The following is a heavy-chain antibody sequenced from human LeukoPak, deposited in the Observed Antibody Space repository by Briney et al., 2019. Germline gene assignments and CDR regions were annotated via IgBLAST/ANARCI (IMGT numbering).Heavy chain of an antibody. J-gene: IGHJ6*03. CDR2: IKQDGSEK. Sequence: GGSLRLSCAASGFTFSSYWMSWVRQAPGKGLEWVANIKQDGSEKYYVDSVKGRFTISRDNAKNSLYLQMNSLRAEDTAVYYCARVRGDGYNYNYYYYMDAWGKGTTVTVYS. CDR3: ARVRGDGYNYNYYYYMDA. CDR1: GFTFSSYW. V-gene: IGHV3-7*01. D-gene: IGHD5-24*01.